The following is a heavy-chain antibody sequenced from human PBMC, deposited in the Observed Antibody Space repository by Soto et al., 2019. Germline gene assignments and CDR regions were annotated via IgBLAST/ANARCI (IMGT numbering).Heavy chain of an antibody. J-gene: IGHJ6*04. Sequence: SETLSLTCAVSGYSISSSNWWGWIRQPPGKGLEWIGYIYYSGSTHYNPSLKSRVTMSVDTSKNQFSLKLSSVTAVDTAVYYCARTESGGYDGVNVWGKGTTVTVSS. CDR1: GYSISSSNW. D-gene: IGHD3-16*01. CDR2: IYYSGST. V-gene: IGHV4-28*01. CDR3: ARTESGGYDGVNV.